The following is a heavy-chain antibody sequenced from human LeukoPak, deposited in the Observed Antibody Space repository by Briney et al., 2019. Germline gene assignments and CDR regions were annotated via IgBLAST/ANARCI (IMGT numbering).Heavy chain of an antibody. CDR2: ISGSGGST. D-gene: IGHD2-21*02. Sequence: GGSLRLSCAASGFTFSSYGMSWVRQAPGKGLEWVSAISGSGGSTYYAGSVKGRFTISRDNSKNTLYLQMNSLRADDTAVYYCAKSHHVTAIDYWGQGTLVTVSS. J-gene: IGHJ4*02. V-gene: IGHV3-23*01. CDR3: AKSHHVTAIDY. CDR1: GFTFSSYG.